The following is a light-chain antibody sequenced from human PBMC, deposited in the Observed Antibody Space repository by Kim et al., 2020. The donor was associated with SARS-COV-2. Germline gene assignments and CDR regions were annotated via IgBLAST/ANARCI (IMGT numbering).Light chain of an antibody. V-gene: IGLV4-69*01. CDR2: LNSYGSH. Sequence: GAPVKPTHTRGSGHSGYAIAFHQQQPEKGPRYLMKLNSYGSHSKGDGIPDRCSGSSSGAERYLTIAGLQSEDEADYYCQTWGTVVFGGGTQLTVL. J-gene: IGLJ2*01. CDR3: QTWGTVV. CDR1: SGHSGYA.